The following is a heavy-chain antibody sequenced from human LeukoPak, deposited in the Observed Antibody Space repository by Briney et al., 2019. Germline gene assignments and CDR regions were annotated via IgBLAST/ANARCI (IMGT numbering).Heavy chain of an antibody. Sequence: SETLSLACTVSGYSISSGYYWGWIRQPPGKGLEWIGSIYHSGRTFYNPSLKSRVTISVDTSKNQFSLKLTSVTAADTAVYYCARLYLPDTRFVFWGQGTLVTVSS. D-gene: IGHD5-18*01. CDR2: IYHSGRT. CDR1: GYSISSGYY. V-gene: IGHV4-38-2*02. J-gene: IGHJ4*02. CDR3: ARLYLPDTRFVF.